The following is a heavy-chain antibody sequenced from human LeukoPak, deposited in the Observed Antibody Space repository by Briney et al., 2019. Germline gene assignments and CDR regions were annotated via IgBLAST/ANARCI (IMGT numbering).Heavy chain of an antibody. Sequence: SETLSLTCTVSGGSISSYYWSWIRQPPGKGLEWIGYVYYSGSTNYNPSLKSRVTISVDTSKNQFSLKLSSVTAADTAVYYCARDRNWFDPWGQGTLVTVSS. CDR3: ARDRNWFDP. CDR2: VYYSGST. CDR1: GGSISSYY. J-gene: IGHJ5*02. V-gene: IGHV4-59*01.